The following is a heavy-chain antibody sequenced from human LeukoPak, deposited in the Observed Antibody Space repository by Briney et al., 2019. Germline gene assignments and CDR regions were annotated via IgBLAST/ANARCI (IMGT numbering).Heavy chain of an antibody. J-gene: IGHJ6*03. D-gene: IGHD1-26*01. CDR2: ISAYNGNT. V-gene: IGHV1-18*01. CDR1: GYTFSIYG. Sequence: ASVKVSCTAAGYTFSIYGISWVRQAPGQGLEWMGWISAYNGNTNYAQKLQDRVSMTTDTSTNTAYTALGSLRSEDPAVYYCARDVPNPSSGNYAPYPFYYQMDVWGTGTTVTVSS. CDR3: ARDVPNPSSGNYAPYPFYYQMDV.